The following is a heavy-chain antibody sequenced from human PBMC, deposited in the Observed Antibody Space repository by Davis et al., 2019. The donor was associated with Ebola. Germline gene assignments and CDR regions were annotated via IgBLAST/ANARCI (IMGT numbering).Heavy chain of an antibody. CDR3: ARHGVRTANSWFDP. CDR2: VYPGDSDT. Sequence: GESLKISCKVSGYSLTSYWIAWVRQMPGKGLEWMGIVYPGDSDTRYSPSFEGQVTFSADKSVNTVYLQWGRLRASDTAIYYCARHGVRTANSWFDPWGQGTLVTVSS. D-gene: IGHD1-1*01. J-gene: IGHJ5*02. V-gene: IGHV5-51*01. CDR1: GYSLTSYW.